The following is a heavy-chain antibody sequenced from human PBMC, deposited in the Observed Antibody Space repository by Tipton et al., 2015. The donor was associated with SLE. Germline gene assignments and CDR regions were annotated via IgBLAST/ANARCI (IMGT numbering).Heavy chain of an antibody. J-gene: IGHJ4*02. Sequence: TLSLTCAVYGGSFSGYYWSWIRQPPGKGLEWIGEINHSGSTNYNPSLKSRVTISVDTSKNQFSLKLSSVTAADTAVYYCARGSTKTGTRDYWGQGTLVTVST. V-gene: IGHV4-34*01. D-gene: IGHD1-7*01. CDR1: GGSFSGYY. CDR3: ARGSTKTGTRDY. CDR2: INHSGST.